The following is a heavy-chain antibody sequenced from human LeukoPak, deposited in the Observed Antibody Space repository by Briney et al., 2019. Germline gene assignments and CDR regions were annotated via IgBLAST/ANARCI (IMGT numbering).Heavy chain of an antibody. CDR2: IYYSGST. CDR1: GGSISSYY. V-gene: IGHV4-59*01. D-gene: IGHD6-13*01. J-gene: IGHJ4*02. Sequence: PSETLSLTCTVSGGSISSYYWSWIRQPPGKGLEWIGYIYYSGSTNYNPSLKNRVTISVDTSKNQFSLNLSSVTAADTAVYYCAREGYLPYYFDYWGQGTLVTVSS. CDR3: AREGYLPYYFDY.